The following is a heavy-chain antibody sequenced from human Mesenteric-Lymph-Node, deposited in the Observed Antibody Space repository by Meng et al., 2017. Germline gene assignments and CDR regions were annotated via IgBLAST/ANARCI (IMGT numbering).Heavy chain of an antibody. V-gene: IGHV4-59*01. Sequence: SETLSLTCTVPGGSLYHYYWTWIRQPPGKGPEWMGNIYDNCDTNYNPSVKRRLTISLDPSKRQFSMKLTSVAPADTAVYCCARETGLYGSGSFSYNWLDPWGHGNLVNGAS. CDR2: IYDNCDT. CDR1: GGSLYHYY. J-gene: IGHJ5*02. CDR3: ARETGLYGSGSFSYNWLDP. D-gene: IGHD3-10*01.